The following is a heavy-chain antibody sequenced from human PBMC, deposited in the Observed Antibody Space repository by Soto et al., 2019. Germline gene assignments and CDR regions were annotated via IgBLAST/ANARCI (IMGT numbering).Heavy chain of an antibody. D-gene: IGHD2-2*01. J-gene: IGHJ1*01. V-gene: IGHV4-34*01. CDR2: INHSGST. CDR1: GGSFSGYY. Sequence: QVQLQQWGAGLLKPSETLSLTCAVYGGSFSGYYWSWIRQPPGKGLEWIGEINHSGSTNYNPSLKSRVTISVDTSKNQFSLKLSSVTAADTAVYYCARGAEYQLRRAEYFQHWGQGTLVNVSS. CDR3: ARGAEYQLRRAEYFQH.